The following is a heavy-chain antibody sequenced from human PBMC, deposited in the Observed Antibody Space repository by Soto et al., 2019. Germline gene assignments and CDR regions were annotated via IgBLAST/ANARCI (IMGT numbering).Heavy chain of an antibody. J-gene: IGHJ4*02. CDR3: ATMTTVTTYYFDY. CDR2: IYYSGST. V-gene: IGHV4-59*01. Sequence: PSETLSLTCTVSGGSISSYYWSWIRQPPGKGLEWIGYIYYSGSTNYNPSLKSRVTISVDTSKNQFSLKLSSVTAADTAVYYCATMTTVTTYYFDYWGQGTLVTGSS. D-gene: IGHD4-4*01. CDR1: GGSISSYY.